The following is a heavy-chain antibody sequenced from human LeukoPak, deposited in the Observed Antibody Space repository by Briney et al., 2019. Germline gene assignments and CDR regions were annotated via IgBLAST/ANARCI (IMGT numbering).Heavy chain of an antibody. D-gene: IGHD3-10*01. CDR1: GFTFSSNY. CDR2: IYSGGST. J-gene: IGHJ4*01. Sequence: GESLRLSCAASGFTFSSNYMSWVRQAPGKGLEWVSVIYSGGSTYYADSVKGRFTISRDNSKNTLYLQMNSLRAEDTAVYCCARGAYGSGSYFYEYYFDYWGQGTLVTVSS. CDR3: ARGAYGSGSYFYEYYFDY. V-gene: IGHV3-53*01.